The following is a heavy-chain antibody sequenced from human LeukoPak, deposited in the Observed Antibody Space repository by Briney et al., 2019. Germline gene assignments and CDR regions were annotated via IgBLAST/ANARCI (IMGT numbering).Heavy chain of an antibody. Sequence: PSETLSLTCAVYGGSFSGYYWSWIRQPPGKGLEWIGEINHSGSTNYNPSLKSRVTISVDTSKNQFSLKLSSVTAADTAVYYCARASYDFWSGYYLHDAFDIWGQGTMVTVSS. CDR3: ARASYDFWSGYYLHDAFDI. J-gene: IGHJ3*02. CDR2: INHSGST. D-gene: IGHD3-3*01. CDR1: GGSFSGYY. V-gene: IGHV4-34*01.